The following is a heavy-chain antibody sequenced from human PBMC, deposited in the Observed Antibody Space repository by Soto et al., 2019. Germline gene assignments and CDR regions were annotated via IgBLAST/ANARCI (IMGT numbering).Heavy chain of an antibody. CDR2: ISVNSGTT. J-gene: IGHJ4*02. Sequence: QVQLVQSEAEVKKPGASVKVSCKASGYNFNTYGITWVRQAPGQGLEWMGWISVNSGTTNYAQKIQGRVTMTTDTSSSTAFMELRSLRSDDTAVYYCARNDTSGHDSDYWGQGTLVTVTS. V-gene: IGHV1-18*01. CDR3: ARNDTSGHDSDY. CDR1: GYNFNTYG. D-gene: IGHD3-22*01.